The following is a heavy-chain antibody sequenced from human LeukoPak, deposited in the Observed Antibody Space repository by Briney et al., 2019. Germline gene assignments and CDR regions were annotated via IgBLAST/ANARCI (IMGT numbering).Heavy chain of an antibody. CDR2: ISGSGGST. V-gene: IGHV3-23*01. J-gene: IGHJ4*02. D-gene: IGHD3-9*01. Sequence: GGSLRLSCAASGFTFSSYAMSWVRQAPGKGLEWVSAISGSGGSTYYADSVKGRFTISRDNSKNTLYLQMNSLRAEDTAVYYCAKVYYDILTGYNDYWGQGTLSPSPQ. CDR1: GFTFSSYA. CDR3: AKVYYDILTGYNDY.